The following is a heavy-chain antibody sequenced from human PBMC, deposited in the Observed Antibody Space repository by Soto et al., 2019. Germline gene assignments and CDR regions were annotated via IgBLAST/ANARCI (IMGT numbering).Heavy chain of an antibody. CDR2: INHSGST. V-gene: IGHV4-34*01. CDR1: GVSFSGYY. CDR3: ARGRGYYYGSGSYAKWFDY. D-gene: IGHD3-10*01. J-gene: IGHJ4*02. Sequence: PSETLSLTCAVYGVSFSGYYWSWIRQPPGKGLEWIGEINHSGSTNYNPSLKSRVTISVDTSKNQFSLKLSSVTAADTAVYYCARGRGYYYGSGSYAKWFDYWGQGTLVTVSS.